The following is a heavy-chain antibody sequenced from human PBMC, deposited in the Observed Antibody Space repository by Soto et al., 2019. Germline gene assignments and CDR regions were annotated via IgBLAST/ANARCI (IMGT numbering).Heavy chain of an antibody. Sequence: PSETLSLTCAVYGGSFSGYYWSWIRQPPGKGLEWIGEINHSGSTNYNPSLKSRVTISVDTSKNQFSLKLSSVTAADTAVYYCARGSRLMVYASWGQGTLVTVSS. J-gene: IGHJ5*02. D-gene: IGHD2-8*01. CDR1: GGSFSGYY. V-gene: IGHV4-34*01. CDR2: INHSGST. CDR3: ARGSRLMVYAS.